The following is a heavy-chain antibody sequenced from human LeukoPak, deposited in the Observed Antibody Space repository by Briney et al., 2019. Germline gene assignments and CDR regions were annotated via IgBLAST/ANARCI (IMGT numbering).Heavy chain of an antibody. J-gene: IGHJ4*02. CDR3: GRLVEAGPAY. Sequence: GGSLRLSCAASGFTFSNYWMKWVRQAPGKGLEWVATMNHDGSEKWYVDSVKGRFTISRDNAKNSLYLQMNSLRAEDSAMYYCGRLVEAGPAYWGQGTLVTVSS. D-gene: IGHD6-13*01. CDR1: GFTFSNYW. CDR2: MNHDGSEK. V-gene: IGHV3-7*02.